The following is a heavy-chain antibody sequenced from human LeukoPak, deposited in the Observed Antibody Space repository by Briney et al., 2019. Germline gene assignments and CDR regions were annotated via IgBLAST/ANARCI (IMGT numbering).Heavy chain of an antibody. V-gene: IGHV3-21*04. CDR3: ARGRDYYDSSGTSTDI. D-gene: IGHD3-22*01. J-gene: IGHJ3*02. CDR1: GFTFSTSS. CDR2: ISSSSNYI. Sequence: GGSLRLSCAASGFTFSTSSMNWVRQAPGKGLEWVSSISSSSNYIYYADSVKGRFTISRDNAKNSLYLQMNSLRAEDTAVYYRARGRDYYDSSGTSTDIWGQGTMVTVSS.